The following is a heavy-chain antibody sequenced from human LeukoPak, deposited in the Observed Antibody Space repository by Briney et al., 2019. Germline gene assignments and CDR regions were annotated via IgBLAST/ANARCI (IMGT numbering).Heavy chain of an antibody. V-gene: IGHV3-30*03. CDR2: ISHDGSDK. J-gene: IGHJ4*02. CDR1: GFTFSTYA. Sequence: PGGSLRLSCEASGFTFSTYAMHWVRQAPGKGLEWVALISHDGSDKNYADSVKGRFTISRDNSKNTLYLQMNSLRAEDTAVYYCARGLGSGSYVYYFDYWGQGTLVTVSS. CDR3: ARGLGSGSYVYYFDY. D-gene: IGHD3-10*01.